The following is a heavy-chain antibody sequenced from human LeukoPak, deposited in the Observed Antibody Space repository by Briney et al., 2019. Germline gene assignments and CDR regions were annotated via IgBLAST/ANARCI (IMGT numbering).Heavy chain of an antibody. CDR3: ARDPTPTWIQARDAFDI. CDR2: INPNSGGT. CDR1: GYTFTGYY. Sequence: GASVKVSCKASGYTFTGYYMHWVRQAPGQGLEWMGWINPNSGGTNYAQKFQGRVTITRDTSISTAYMELSRLRSDDTAVYYCARDPTPTWIQARDAFDIWGQGTMVTVSS. J-gene: IGHJ3*02. D-gene: IGHD5-18*01. V-gene: IGHV1-2*02.